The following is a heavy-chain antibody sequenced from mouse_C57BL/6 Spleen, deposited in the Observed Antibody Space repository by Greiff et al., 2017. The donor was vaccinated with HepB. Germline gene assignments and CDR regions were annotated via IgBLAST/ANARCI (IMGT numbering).Heavy chain of an antibody. V-gene: IGHV1-22*01. CDR1: GYTFTDYN. CDR3: AREGYGYIFDY. D-gene: IGHD2-2*01. J-gene: IGHJ2*01. Sequence: EVQRVESGPELVKPGASVKMSCKASGYTFTDYNMHWVKQSHGKSLEWIGYINPNNGGTSYNQKFKGKATLTVNKSSSTAYMELRSLTSEDSAVYYCAREGYGYIFDYWGQGTTLTVSS. CDR2: INPNNGGT.